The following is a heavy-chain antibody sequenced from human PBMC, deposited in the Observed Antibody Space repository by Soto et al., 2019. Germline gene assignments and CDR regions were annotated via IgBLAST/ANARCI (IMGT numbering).Heavy chain of an antibody. CDR1: GFSLSSSGLG. CDR2: IYWDDHR. J-gene: IGHJ4*02. CDR3: AHRRDDCGGTSGVDY. D-gene: IGHD2-21*02. V-gene: IGHV2-5*02. Sequence: QITLKESGPTLGKPTQTLTLTCTFSGFSLSSSGLGVGWIRQPPGKPLEWLALIYWDDHRRYSPSLKSRLTITKDTSKHQVVLTMTNMDPVDTATYYCAHRRDDCGGTSGVDYWGQGTLVTVSS.